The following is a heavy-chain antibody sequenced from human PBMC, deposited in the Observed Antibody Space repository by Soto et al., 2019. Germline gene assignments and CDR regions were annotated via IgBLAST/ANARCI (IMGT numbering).Heavy chain of an antibody. Sequence: GGSLRLSCVASGFTFANYVMNWVRQAPGKGLECVSIISGSGGTAYYADSVKGRFTISRDNSKNTLYLQMDSLRAEDTAIYYCEKEGSGWDFWGQGTMVTVSS. CDR1: GFTFANYV. J-gene: IGHJ3*01. D-gene: IGHD6-19*01. CDR3: EKEGSGWDF. V-gene: IGHV3-23*01. CDR2: ISGSGGTA.